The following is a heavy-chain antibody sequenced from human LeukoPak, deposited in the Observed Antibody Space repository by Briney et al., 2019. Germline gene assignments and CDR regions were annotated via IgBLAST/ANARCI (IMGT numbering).Heavy chain of an antibody. CDR2: ISYDGSNK. V-gene: IGHV3-30*18. D-gene: IGHD2-15*01. CDR3: AKAQPRYCSGGSCIYFSDS. J-gene: IGHJ4*02. CDR1: RFTFSSYA. Sequence: GRSLRLSCAGSRFTFSSYAMHWVRQAPGRGLEWVAVISYDGSNKNYADSVKGRFTISRDNSKDTLYLQMNSLRTEDTALYYCAKAQPRYCSGGSCIYFSDSWGQGTLVTVSS.